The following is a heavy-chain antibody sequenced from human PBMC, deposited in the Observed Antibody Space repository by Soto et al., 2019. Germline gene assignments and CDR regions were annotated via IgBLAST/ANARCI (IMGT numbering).Heavy chain of an antibody. J-gene: IGHJ4*02. CDR1: GGSIRSYY. CDR3: AVERGYYY. CDR2: IYYSGST. D-gene: IGHD1-26*01. V-gene: IGHV4-59*01. Sequence: QVQLQESGPGLVKPSETLSLTCTVSGGSIRSYYWSWIRQSPGKGLEWIGYIYYSGSTYYNPSLKSRVAISVDTSKNQFSLKLSSVTAADTAVYYCAVERGYYYWGQGTLVTVSS.